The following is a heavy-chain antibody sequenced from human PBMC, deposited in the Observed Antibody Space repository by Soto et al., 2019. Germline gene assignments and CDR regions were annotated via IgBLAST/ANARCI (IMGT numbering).Heavy chain of an antibody. V-gene: IGHV4-4*07. J-gene: IGHJ3*02. CDR2: ISTSGRT. D-gene: IGHD2-2*01. CDR3: ARLHLPALQGAFDI. Sequence: WTWIRQSAGKGLEWNGRISTSGRTTYNPSLKSRVTMSIDTSRNQFSLTLISVTAADTALYYCARLHLPALQGAFDIWGQGTMVTVSS.